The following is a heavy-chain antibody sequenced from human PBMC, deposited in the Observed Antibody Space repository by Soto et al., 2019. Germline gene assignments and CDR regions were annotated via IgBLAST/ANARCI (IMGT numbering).Heavy chain of an antibody. CDR3: VRKIGGTTTSGACWYFDV. V-gene: IGHV3-23*01. CDR2: VSGGGDAT. J-gene: IGHJ2*01. D-gene: IGHD1-26*01. CDR1: GFTFSSFA. Sequence: EVQLLESGGGLVQPGGSLRLSCAASGFTFSSFAMNWVRQAPGKGLEWVSGVSGGGDATFYADSVKGRFTISRVQSKNTRYLQMISLRAEDTAVYYCVRKIGGTTTSGACWYFDVWGRGTLVTVSS.